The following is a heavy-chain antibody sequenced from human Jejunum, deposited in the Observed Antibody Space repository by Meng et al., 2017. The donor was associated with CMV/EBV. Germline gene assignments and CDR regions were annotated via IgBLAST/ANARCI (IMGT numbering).Heavy chain of an antibody. CDR3: ARDSSLSY. J-gene: IGHJ4*02. D-gene: IGHD3-16*02. V-gene: IGHV1-2*02. CDR2: INPNSGGT. CDR1: GNTFSGYY. Sequence: VKVSCEASGNTFSGYYLHWVRQTPGQGLEWMGWINPNSGGTNYAQTFQGRVTMTRDTSISTAYMELSRLTSDDTAVYYCARDSSLSYWGQGTLVTVSS.